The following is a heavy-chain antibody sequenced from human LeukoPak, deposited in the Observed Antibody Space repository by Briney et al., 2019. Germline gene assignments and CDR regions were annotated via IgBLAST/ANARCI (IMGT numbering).Heavy chain of an antibody. CDR3: ARAGSGRSPDWFDP. D-gene: IGHD1-26*01. CDR2: ISSSGSTI. Sequence: GGSLRLSCAASGFTFSSYTMTWVRQAPGKGLEWVSYISSSGSTIYYADSVEGRFTISRDNAKNSLYLQMNSLRAEDTAVYYCARAGSGRSPDWFDPWGQGTLVTVSS. CDR1: GFTFSSYT. V-gene: IGHV3-48*04. J-gene: IGHJ5*02.